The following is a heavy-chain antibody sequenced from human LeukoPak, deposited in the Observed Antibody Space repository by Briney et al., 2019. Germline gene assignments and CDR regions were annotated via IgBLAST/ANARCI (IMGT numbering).Heavy chain of an antibody. D-gene: IGHD3-22*01. CDR3: ARHYDSSGYLDY. CDR2: IYYSGST. V-gene: IGHV4-61*05. J-gene: IGHJ4*02. CDR1: GGSISSSTYY. Sequence: SETLSLTCIVSGGSISSSTYYWVWIRQPPGKGLEWIGYIYYSGSTNYNPSLKSRVTISVDTSKNQFSLKLSSVTAADTAVYYCARHYDSSGYLDYWGQGTLVTVSS.